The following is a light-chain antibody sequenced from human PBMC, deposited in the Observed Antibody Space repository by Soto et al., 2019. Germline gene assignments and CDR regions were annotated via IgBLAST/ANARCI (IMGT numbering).Light chain of an antibody. CDR3: MQALQIKWT. CDR2: LAS. Sequence: EIVMTQSPLSLPVTPGESASISCRSSESLQQATGYNDVDWHLQRPGQSPQLLTYLASIRASGVPDRFRGSGSGSKFTLKISRVEAEDVGVYYCMQALQIKWTFGQGTKVEI. V-gene: IGKV2-28*01. J-gene: IGKJ1*01. CDR1: ESLQQATGYND.